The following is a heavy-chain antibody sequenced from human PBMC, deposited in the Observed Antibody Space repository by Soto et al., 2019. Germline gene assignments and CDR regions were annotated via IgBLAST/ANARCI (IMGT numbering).Heavy chain of an antibody. CDR3: GKVERKDTAMDTIY. V-gene: IGHV3-30*18. CDR2: ISYDGSKK. Sequence: QVQLVESGGGVVQPGGSLRLSCAASGFGFGGYGMHWVRQAQGKGLRWVAVISYDGSKKYYADSGKGRFTISRDNSKKTLDLQMDSLRAEDTAIYFCGKVERKDTAMDTIYWGQGTPVTVSS. CDR1: GFGFGGYG. D-gene: IGHD5-18*01. J-gene: IGHJ4*02.